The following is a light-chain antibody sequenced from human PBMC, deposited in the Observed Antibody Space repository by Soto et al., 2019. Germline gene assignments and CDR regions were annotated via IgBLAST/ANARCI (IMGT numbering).Light chain of an antibody. J-gene: IGLJ3*02. CDR3: QSYDTTMSGLNWV. CDR1: GSSIGAGYD. V-gene: IGLV1-40*01. CDR2: GDN. Sequence: QSALTQPPSVSGAPGQRIIIPCMGSGSSIGAGYDVNWYQHVPGTPPKLLIFGDNNRPSGVPDRFSASKAGTSASLAITGLQPEDEAEYYCQSYDTTMSGLNWVFGGGTKLTVL.